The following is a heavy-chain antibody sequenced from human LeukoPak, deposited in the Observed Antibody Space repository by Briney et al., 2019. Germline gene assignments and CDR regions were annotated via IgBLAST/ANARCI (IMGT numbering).Heavy chain of an antibody. Sequence: SETLSLTCAVYGGSFSGYYWSWIRQPPGKGLEWIGSIYYRGSTTYNPSLRSRVTISVDMGKNQVSLKMRSVTAADTAVYYCARHSIAAPATDYWGQGTLVTVSS. CDR3: ARHSIAAPATDY. CDR1: GGSFSGYY. V-gene: IGHV4-59*08. CDR2: IYYRGST. D-gene: IGHD6-13*01. J-gene: IGHJ4*02.